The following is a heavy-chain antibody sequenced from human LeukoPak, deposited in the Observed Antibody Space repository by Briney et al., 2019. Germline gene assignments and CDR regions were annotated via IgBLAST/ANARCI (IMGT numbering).Heavy chain of an antibody. D-gene: IGHD3-10*01. CDR1: GYSISSGYY. V-gene: IGHV4-38-2*02. CDR3: ASRQILWFGELSTRFQH. CDR2: IYHSGST. J-gene: IGHJ1*01. Sequence: PSETLSLTCTVSGYSISSGYYWGWIRQPPGKGLEWIGGIYHSGSTYYNPSLKSRVTISVDTSKNQFSLKLSSVTAADTAVYYCASRQILWFGELSTRFQHWGQGTLVAVSS.